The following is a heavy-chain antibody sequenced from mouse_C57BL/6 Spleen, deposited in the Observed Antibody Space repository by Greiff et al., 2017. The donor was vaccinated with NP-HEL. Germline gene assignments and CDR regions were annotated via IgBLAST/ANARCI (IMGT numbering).Heavy chain of an antibody. Sequence: VKLMESGAELVKPGASVKISCKASGYAFSSYWMNWVKQRPGKGLEWIGQIYPGDGDTNYNGKFKGKATLTADKSSSTAYMQLSSLTSEDSAVYFCANDYGFAYWGQGTLVTVSA. CDR2: IYPGDGDT. CDR3: ANDYGFAY. J-gene: IGHJ3*01. V-gene: IGHV1-80*01. D-gene: IGHD2-4*01. CDR1: GYAFSSYW.